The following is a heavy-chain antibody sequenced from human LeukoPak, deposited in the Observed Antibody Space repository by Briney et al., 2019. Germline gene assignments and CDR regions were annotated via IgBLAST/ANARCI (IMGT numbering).Heavy chain of an antibody. Sequence: PGGSLRLSCAASGFTFDDYGMSCVCRAPGKGLERGSGINLNGGGTGYAHSVKGRFTISRDNAKNSLYLQMNSLRAEDTALYHCARVLYDYVWGSYRYGHFDYWGQGTLVTVSS. CDR2: INLNGGGT. D-gene: IGHD3-16*02. CDR3: ARVLYDYVWGSYRYGHFDY. CDR1: GFTFDDYG. J-gene: IGHJ4*02. V-gene: IGHV3-20*01.